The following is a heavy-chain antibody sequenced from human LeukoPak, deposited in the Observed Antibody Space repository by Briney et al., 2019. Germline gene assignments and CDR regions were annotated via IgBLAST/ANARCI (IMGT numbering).Heavy chain of an antibody. CDR3: VTDGDKWNDFEY. V-gene: IGHV3-30*03. CDR2: ISYDGSNK. D-gene: IGHD1-1*01. CDR1: GFTFSSYG. Sequence: PGRSLRLSCAASGFTFSSYGMHWVRQAPGKGLEWVAVISYDGSNKYYADSVKGRFTISRDNSKNTLYLQMNSLRTEDTALYYCVTDGDKWNDFEYWGQGTLVTVSS. J-gene: IGHJ4*02.